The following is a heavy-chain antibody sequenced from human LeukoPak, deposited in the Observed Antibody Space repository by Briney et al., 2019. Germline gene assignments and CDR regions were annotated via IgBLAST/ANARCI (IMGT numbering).Heavy chain of an antibody. Sequence: GGSLRLSCAASGFTFSSYAMSWVRQAPGKGLEWVSAISGSGGSTYYADSVKGRFTISRDNSKNTLYLQMNSLRAEDTALYYCAKEAYYYDSSGYYYYFDYWGQGTLVTVSS. V-gene: IGHV3-23*01. CDR3: AKEAYYYDSSGYYYYFDY. CDR1: GFTFSSYA. CDR2: ISGSGGST. J-gene: IGHJ4*02. D-gene: IGHD3-22*01.